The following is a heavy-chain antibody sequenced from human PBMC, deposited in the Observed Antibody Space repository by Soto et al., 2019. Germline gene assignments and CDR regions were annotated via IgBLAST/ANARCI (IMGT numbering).Heavy chain of an antibody. CDR2: VSYDGSKK. Sequence: QVQLVESGGGVVQPRRSLRLSCAASGFIFTSYIVHWVRQAPGKGLEWVASVSYDGSKKHYADSVKGRFSISRDNSKNTVYLQMNSLRTEDMAVYYCVRDKGLLFDCNFDPWGQGTLVTVSS. CDR1: GFIFTSYI. J-gene: IGHJ5*02. CDR3: VRDKGLLFDCNFDP. V-gene: IGHV3-30*01. D-gene: IGHD3-16*01.